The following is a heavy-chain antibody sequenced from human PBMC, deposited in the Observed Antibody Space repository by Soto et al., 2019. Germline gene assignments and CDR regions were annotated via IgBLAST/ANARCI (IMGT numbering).Heavy chain of an antibody. Sequence: GGSLRLSCAASGFTFSNAWMNWVRQAPGKGLEWVGRIKSKTDGGTTDYAAPVKGRFTISRDDSKNTLYLQMNSLKTEDTAVYYCTTGGGSGSYVSYYYYGMDVWGQGTTVTVSS. V-gene: IGHV3-15*07. CDR2: IKSKTDGGTT. CDR3: TTGGGSGSYVSYYYYGMDV. CDR1: GFTFSNAW. J-gene: IGHJ6*02. D-gene: IGHD3-10*01.